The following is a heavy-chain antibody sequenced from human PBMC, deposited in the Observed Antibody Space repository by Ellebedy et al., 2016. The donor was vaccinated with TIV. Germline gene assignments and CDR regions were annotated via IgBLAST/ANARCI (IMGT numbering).Heavy chain of an antibody. CDR1: GSPITTGYY. D-gene: IGHD2-15*01. CDR3: ARPQGGRSGGSRFDP. CDR2: ILQRTTT. J-gene: IGHJ5*02. Sequence: MPSETLSLTCSVSGSPITTGYYWGWIRQTPGKGLEWIGNILQRTTTYYNPSFKSRVTMSVDTSKNQFSLKLTSVTAADTAIYYCARPQGGRSGGSRFDPWGQGTLVTVSS. V-gene: IGHV4-38-2*01.